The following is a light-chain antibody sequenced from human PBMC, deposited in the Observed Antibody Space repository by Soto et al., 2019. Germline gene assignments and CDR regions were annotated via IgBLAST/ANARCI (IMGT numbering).Light chain of an antibody. V-gene: IGLV1-40*01. CDR2: GNT. Sequence: QSVLTQPPSVSGAPGQRVTISCTGSSSNIGAGYDVHWYQQLPGTAPKLLIYGNTNRPSGVPDRFSGSKSGTSASLAITGLQAEDEADYYCQSYDSSLSLHLLFGGGTKLTVL. CDR1: SSNIGAGYD. J-gene: IGLJ2*01. CDR3: QSYDSSLSLHLL.